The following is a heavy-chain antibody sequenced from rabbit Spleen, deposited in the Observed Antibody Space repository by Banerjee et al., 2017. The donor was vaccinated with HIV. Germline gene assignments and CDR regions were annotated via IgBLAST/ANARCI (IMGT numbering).Heavy chain of an antibody. CDR2: IGTGSGST. V-gene: IGHV1S45*01. J-gene: IGHJ4*01. Sequence: QEQLVESGGGLVTLGESLKLSCKASGFDFSTYGMSWVRQAPGKGLEWIGCIGTGSGSTWYANWAKGRFTISKTSSTTVTLQMTSLTAADTATYFCATNAAVISYLPLWGPGTLVTVS. CDR1: GFDFSTYG. D-gene: IGHD8-1*01. CDR3: ATNAAVISYLPL.